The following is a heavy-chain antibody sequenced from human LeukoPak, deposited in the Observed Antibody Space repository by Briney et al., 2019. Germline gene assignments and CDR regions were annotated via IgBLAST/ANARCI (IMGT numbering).Heavy chain of an antibody. V-gene: IGHV3-74*01. CDR3: ARVIRGSGSEAFDI. CDR2: INSDGSST. CDR1: GFTFSSYW. D-gene: IGHD3-10*01. J-gene: IGHJ3*02. Sequence: GGSLRLSCAASGFTFSSYWMHWVRQAPGKGLVWVSRINSDGSSTSYADSVKGRFTISRDNAKNTLYLQMNSLRAEDTAVYYCARVIRGSGSEAFDIWGQGTMVTASS.